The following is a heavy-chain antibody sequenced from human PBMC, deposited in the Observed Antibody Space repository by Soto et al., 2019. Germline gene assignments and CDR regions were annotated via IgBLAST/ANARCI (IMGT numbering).Heavy chain of an antibody. D-gene: IGHD2-21*02. J-gene: IGHJ4*02. Sequence: GWSLRLSCASSVFTVSSNYMSWVRQAPGKGLEWVSVIYSGGSTYYADSVKGRFTISRDNSKDTLYLQMNSLRAEDTAVYYCARGFERVVVTATPPLAYWGQGTLVTVSS. V-gene: IGHV3-53*01. CDR2: IYSGGST. CDR3: ARGFERVVVTATPPLAY. CDR1: VFTVSSNY.